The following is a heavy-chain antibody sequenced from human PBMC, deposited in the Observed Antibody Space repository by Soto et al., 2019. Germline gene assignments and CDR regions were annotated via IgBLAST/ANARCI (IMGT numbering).Heavy chain of an antibody. CDR3: AKNGDILATTDNFDY. J-gene: IGHJ4*02. D-gene: IGHD5-12*01. CDR2: ITASGGTT. Sequence: EVQLLESGGNLAQPGGSLRHSCAASGFTFSTYPMSWVRQAQGQGLEGVSAITASGGTTFYADSVKGRFTISRDSSKNTLYLQMNSLRAEDTAVYYCAKNGDILATTDNFDYWGPGTLVTVSS. V-gene: IGHV3-23*01. CDR1: GFTFSTYP.